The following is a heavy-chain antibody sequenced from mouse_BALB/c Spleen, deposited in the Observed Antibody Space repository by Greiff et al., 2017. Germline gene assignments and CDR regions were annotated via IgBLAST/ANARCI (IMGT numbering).Heavy chain of an antibody. V-gene: IGHV5-9-4*01. Sequence: EVQRVESGGGLVKPGGSLKLSCAASGFTFSSYAMSWVRQSPEKRLEWVAEISSGGSYTYYPDTVTGRFTISRDNAKNTLYLEMSSLRSEDTAMYYCGGDGVTWFAYWGQGTLVTVSA. CDR2: ISSGGSYT. J-gene: IGHJ3*01. CDR1: GFTFSSYA. CDR3: GGDGVTWFAY.